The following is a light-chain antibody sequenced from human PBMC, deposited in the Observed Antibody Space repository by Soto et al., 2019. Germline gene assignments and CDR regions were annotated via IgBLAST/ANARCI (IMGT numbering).Light chain of an antibody. Sequence: IVMTQSPATLSVSPGERATLSCRASQNIYSNIAWYQQRPGQAPRLLIYRASTRATGVPARFSGGGSGTDFTLTISRLEPEDFAVYYCQQFSSYPLTFGGGTKVDIK. J-gene: IGKJ4*01. CDR2: RAS. CDR1: QNIYSN. V-gene: IGKV3-15*01. CDR3: QQFSSYPLT.